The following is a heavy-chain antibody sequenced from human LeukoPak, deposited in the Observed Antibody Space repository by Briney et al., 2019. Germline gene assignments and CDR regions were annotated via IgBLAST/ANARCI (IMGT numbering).Heavy chain of an antibody. CDR1: GFTLSSYA. CDR2: IREDGGHK. CDR3: ARDGRGGHNDF. V-gene: IGHV3-7*01. D-gene: IGHD4-23*01. J-gene: IGHJ4*02. Sequence: GGSLRLSYAASGFTLSSYAMSWVRQAPGKGLEWVANIREDGGHKNYVDSVKGRFTISRDNAKNSLFLQMDSLRVDDTALYYCARDGRGGHNDFWGQGTLITVSS.